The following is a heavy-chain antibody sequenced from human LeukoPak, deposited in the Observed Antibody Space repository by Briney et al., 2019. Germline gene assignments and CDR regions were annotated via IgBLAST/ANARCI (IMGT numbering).Heavy chain of an antibody. CDR3: ARDRGVAAAVTFDY. J-gene: IGHJ4*02. D-gene: IGHD6-13*01. CDR2: INHSGST. Sequence: PSETLSLTCTVSGGSISSYYWSWIRQPPGKGLEWIGEINHSGSTNYNPSLKSRVTISVDTSKNQFSLKLNSVTAADTAVYYCARDRGVAAAVTFDYWGQGTLVTVSS. V-gene: IGHV4-59*01. CDR1: GGSISSYY.